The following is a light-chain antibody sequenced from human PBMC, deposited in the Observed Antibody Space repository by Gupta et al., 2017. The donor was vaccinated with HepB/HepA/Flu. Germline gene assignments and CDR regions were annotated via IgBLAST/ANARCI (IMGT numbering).Light chain of an antibody. J-gene: IGKJ4*01. Sequence: EIVLTQSPATLSLSPGERATLSCRASQRIINYLAWYQQKPGQAPRLLMYDASTRATGIPARFSGSGSGTDFTLTISSLEPEDLAVYYCQQRSTWPLTFGGGTKVEIK. CDR2: DAS. V-gene: IGKV3-11*01. CDR1: QRIINY. CDR3: QQRSTWPLT.